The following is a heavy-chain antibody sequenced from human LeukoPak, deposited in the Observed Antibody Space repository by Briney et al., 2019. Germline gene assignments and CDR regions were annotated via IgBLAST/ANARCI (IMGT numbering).Heavy chain of an antibody. Sequence: PSETLSLTCTVSGGSISSSSYYWGWIRQPPGKGLEWIGSIYYSGSTCYNPPLKSRVTISVDTSKNQFSLKLSSVTAADTAVYYCARRSGWYNGIFDYWGQGTLVTVSS. CDR2: IYYSGST. V-gene: IGHV4-39*01. CDR1: GGSISSSSYY. CDR3: ARRSGWYNGIFDY. D-gene: IGHD6-19*01. J-gene: IGHJ4*02.